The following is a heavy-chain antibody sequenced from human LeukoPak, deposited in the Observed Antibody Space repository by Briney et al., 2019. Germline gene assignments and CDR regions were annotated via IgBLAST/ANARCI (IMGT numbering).Heavy chain of an antibody. Sequence: SQTLSLTCTVSGGSISSGGYYWSWIRQHPGKGLEWIGCIYYSGSTYYNPSLKSRVTISVDTSKNQFSLKLSSVTAADTVVYYCARDPTLVVPPHAFDIWGQGTMVTVSS. V-gene: IGHV4-31*03. J-gene: IGHJ3*02. CDR3: ARDPTLVVPPHAFDI. CDR2: IYYSGST. CDR1: GGSISSGGYY. D-gene: IGHD2-15*01.